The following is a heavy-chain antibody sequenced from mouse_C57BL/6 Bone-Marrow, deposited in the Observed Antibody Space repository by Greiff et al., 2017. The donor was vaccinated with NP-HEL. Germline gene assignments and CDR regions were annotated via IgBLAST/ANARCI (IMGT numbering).Heavy chain of an antibody. CDR2: IYPGDGDT. CDR3: ARRGVY. J-gene: IGHJ3*01. Sequence: QVQLKESGPELVKPGASVKISCKASGYAFSSSWMNWVKQRPGKGLEWIGRIYPGDGDTNYNGKFKGKATLTADKSSSTAYMELNSLTSEDSAVYYCARRGVYWGQGTLVTVSA. V-gene: IGHV1-82*01. CDR1: GYAFSSSW.